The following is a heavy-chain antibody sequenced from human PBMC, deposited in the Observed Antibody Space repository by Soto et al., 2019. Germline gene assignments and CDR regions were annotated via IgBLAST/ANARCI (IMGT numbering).Heavy chain of an antibody. CDR1: GFSLNTRGAA. CDR2: VFWDDDK. J-gene: IGHJ2*01. V-gene: IGHV2-5*02. Sequence: QITLKESGPTLLKPTETLTLTCTFSGFSLNTRGAAVGWIRQPPGKALEWLALVFWDDDKRYSPSLKNRLTITKDTSKNQVVLTMTDMDPLDTARYYCAHSATLAGWFVDLWGRGTLVTVSS. CDR3: AHSATLAGWFVDL.